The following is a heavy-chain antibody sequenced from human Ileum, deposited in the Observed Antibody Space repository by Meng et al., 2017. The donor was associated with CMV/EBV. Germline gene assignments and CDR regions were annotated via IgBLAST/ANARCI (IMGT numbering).Heavy chain of an antibody. D-gene: IGHD3-3*01. CDR2: IYAGGRST. V-gene: IGHV3-23*03. CDR1: GFTFSNHA. J-gene: IGHJ6*02. CDR3: AKGSLEWLYYGMDV. Sequence: GGSLRLSGAGSGFTFSNHAMSWVRQAPGKGLEWVSVIYAGGRSTYFADSVKGRFIISRDDSKNTLYMEMNSLRAEDTAVYYCAKGSLEWLYYGMDVWGQGTTVTVSS.